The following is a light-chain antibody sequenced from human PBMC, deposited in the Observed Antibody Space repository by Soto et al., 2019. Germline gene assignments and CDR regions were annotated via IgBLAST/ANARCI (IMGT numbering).Light chain of an antibody. CDR1: QGISSY. CDR2: AAS. V-gene: IGKV1-9*01. CDR3: QQLKSYPRNT. Sequence: DIQLTQSPSFLSASVGDRVTITCRASQGISSYLAWYQQKPGKAPKLLIYAASTLQSGVASRFRGSGSGTEFTLTISSLQPEDFVTYYCQQLKSYPRNTFGQATKLEIK. J-gene: IGKJ2*01.